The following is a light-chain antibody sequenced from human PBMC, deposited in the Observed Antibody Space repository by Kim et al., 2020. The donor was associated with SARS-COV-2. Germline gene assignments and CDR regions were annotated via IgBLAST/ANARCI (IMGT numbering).Light chain of an antibody. J-gene: IGKJ4*01. CDR3: LQHNTFPPT. V-gene: IGKV1-17*01. CDR1: QAFRND. Sequence: ASGGERVTITCRTSQAFRNDLVWYQQRPGKAPKRLIYAASTLQTGVPSRFSGSGSGAEFTLTINSLQPEDFATYYCLQHNTFPPTFGGGTKVDIK. CDR2: AAS.